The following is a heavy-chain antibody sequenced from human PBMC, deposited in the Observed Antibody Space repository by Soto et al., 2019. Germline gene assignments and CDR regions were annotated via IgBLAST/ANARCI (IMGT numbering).Heavy chain of an antibody. V-gene: IGHV3-21*01. CDR2: ISSSSSYI. Sequence: GGSLRLSCAASGLTFSSYSMNWVRQAPGKGLEWVSSISSSSSYIYYADSVKGRFTISRDNAKNSLYLQMNSLRAEDTAVYYCARDGLAARPEDLFDYWGQGTLVTVSS. D-gene: IGHD6-6*01. CDR3: ARDGLAARPEDLFDY. J-gene: IGHJ4*02. CDR1: GLTFSSYS.